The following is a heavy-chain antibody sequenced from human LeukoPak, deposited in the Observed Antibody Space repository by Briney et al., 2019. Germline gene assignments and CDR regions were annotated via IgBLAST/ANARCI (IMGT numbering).Heavy chain of an antibody. J-gene: IGHJ6*03. CDR1: GFTFSSYG. V-gene: IGHV3-30*02. D-gene: IGHD3-10*01. Sequence: GGSLRLSCAASGFTFSSYGMHWVRQAPGKGLEWVAFIRYDGSNKYYADSVKGRFTISRDNSKNTLYLQMNSLRAEDTAVYYCAKRGSGRGSYYYYYMDAWGKGTTVTVSS. CDR3: AKRGSGRGSYYYYYMDA. CDR2: IRYDGSNK.